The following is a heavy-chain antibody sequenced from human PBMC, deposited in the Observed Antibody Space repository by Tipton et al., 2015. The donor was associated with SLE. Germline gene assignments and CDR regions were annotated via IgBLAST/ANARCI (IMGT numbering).Heavy chain of an antibody. CDR1: GFTFNSYA. V-gene: IGHV3-30*04. CDR2: ISYDGSKK. Sequence: SLRLSCAASGFTFNSYAIHWVCQAPGKGLEWVALISYDGSKKYYADSVKGRFTISRDNSKDTLSLQMKSLRAEDTAVYYCVRDVGSSGQNYYHFMDVWGKGTTVTVTS. J-gene: IGHJ6*03. CDR3: VRDVGSSGQNYYHFMDV. D-gene: IGHD3-22*01.